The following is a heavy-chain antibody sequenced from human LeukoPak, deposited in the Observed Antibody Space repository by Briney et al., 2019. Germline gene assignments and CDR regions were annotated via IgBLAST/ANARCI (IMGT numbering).Heavy chain of an antibody. D-gene: IGHD1-1*01. J-gene: IGHJ5*02. Sequence: GESLKISCKGSGYSFTSYWIGWVRQMPGKGLEWMGIIFPLGSDTRYSPSLQGQVTIPVDKSISTAYLQWSSLKTSDTAIYCCATVGTTGTRWFDPWGQGTLVTVSS. CDR3: ATVGTTGTRWFDP. CDR1: GYSFTSYW. CDR2: IFPLGSDT. V-gene: IGHV5-51*01.